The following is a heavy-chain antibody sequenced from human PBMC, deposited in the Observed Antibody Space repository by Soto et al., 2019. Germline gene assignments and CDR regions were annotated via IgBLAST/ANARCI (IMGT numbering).Heavy chain of an antibody. CDR3: ASGPIGDYTDGFDY. J-gene: IGHJ4*02. D-gene: IGHD4-17*01. V-gene: IGHV4-30-2*01. Sequence: QLQLQESGSGLVKPSQTLSLTCAVSGGSISSGGYSWSWIRQPPGKGLEWIGYIYHSGSTYYNPSLKRRVTISVDRPKNQFSLKLSSVTAADTAVYYCASGPIGDYTDGFDYWGQGTLVTVSS. CDR1: GGSISSGGYS. CDR2: IYHSGST.